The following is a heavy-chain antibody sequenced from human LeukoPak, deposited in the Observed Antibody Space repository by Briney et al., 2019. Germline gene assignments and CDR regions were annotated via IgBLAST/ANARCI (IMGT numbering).Heavy chain of an antibody. CDR2: INPNSGGT. CDR1: GYTFTGYY. J-gene: IGHJ5*02. Sequence: ASVKVSCKASGYTFTGYYMHWVRQAPGQGLEWMGWINPNSGGTNYAQKFQGRVTMTRDTSISTAYMELSRLRSDDTAVYYCARDRRKAGGNWFDPWGQGTLVTVSS. CDR3: ARDRRKAGGNWFDP. V-gene: IGHV1-2*02. D-gene: IGHD3-16*01.